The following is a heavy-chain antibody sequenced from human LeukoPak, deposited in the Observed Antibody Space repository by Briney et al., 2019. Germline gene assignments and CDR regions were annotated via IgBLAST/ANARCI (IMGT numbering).Heavy chain of an antibody. J-gene: IGHJ4*02. CDR3: ARLNTNVPDY. Sequence: GESLKISCKSSGYGFTTYWIGWVRQMPGKGLEWVGIIFPGDSDTIYSPSFQGQVTISADYSINTAYLHWSSLRASHTAIYYCARLNTNVPDYWGQGTLVTVSS. D-gene: IGHD2-8*01. CDR2: IFPGDSDT. CDR1: GYGFTTYW. V-gene: IGHV5-51*01.